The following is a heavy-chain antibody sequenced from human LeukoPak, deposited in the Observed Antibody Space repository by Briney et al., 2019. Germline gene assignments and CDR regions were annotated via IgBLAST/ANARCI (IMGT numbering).Heavy chain of an antibody. CDR3: ARVGLLWFGELYGAFDI. CDR2: ISYDGSNK. V-gene: IGHV3-30*04. D-gene: IGHD3-10*01. J-gene: IGHJ3*02. Sequence: GGSLRPSCAASGFTFSSYAMHWVRQAPGKGLEWVAVISYDGSNKYYADSVKGRFTNSRDNSKNTLYLQMNSLRAEDTAVYYCARVGLLWFGELYGAFDIWGQGTMVTVSS. CDR1: GFTFSSYA.